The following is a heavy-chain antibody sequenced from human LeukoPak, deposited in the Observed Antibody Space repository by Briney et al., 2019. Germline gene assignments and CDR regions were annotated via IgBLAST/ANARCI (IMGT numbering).Heavy chain of an antibody. J-gene: IGHJ6*03. CDR3: ARAYTARENYFYYYMDV. V-gene: IGHV3-20*04. D-gene: IGHD5-18*01. CDR1: GFTFDDYG. Sequence: PGGSLRLSCAASGFTFDDYGMSWVRQAPGKGLEWVSGINWNGGSTGYADSVKGRFTISRDNAKNSLYLQMNSLRAEDTAVYYCARAYTARENYFYYYMDVWGKGTTVTVSS. CDR2: INWNGGST.